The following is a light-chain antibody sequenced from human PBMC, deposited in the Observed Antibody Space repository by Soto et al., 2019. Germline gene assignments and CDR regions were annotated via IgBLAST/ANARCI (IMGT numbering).Light chain of an antibody. V-gene: IGKV1-33*01. CDR1: QNINNY. CDR2: DAS. J-gene: IGKJ5*01. CDR3: QQYENLPT. Sequence: DFQMTQSPSSLSASVGDRVTITCQASQNINNYLNWYQQKPGRAPKLLIYDASNLEARVPSRFRGSGSRTDFTFTISRLQPEDIATYYCQQYENLPTSGQGTRLDNK.